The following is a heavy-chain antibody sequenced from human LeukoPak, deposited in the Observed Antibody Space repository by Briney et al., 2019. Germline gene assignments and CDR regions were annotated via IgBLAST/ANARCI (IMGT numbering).Heavy chain of an antibody. J-gene: IGHJ4*02. Sequence: SETLSLTCTVSGDSISSTNYYRGWIRQPPGKGLEWIGEINHSGSTNYNPSLKSRVTISVDTSKNQFSLKLSSVTAADTAVYYCARLIIIKRDRYGDPRTYYFDYWGQGTLVTVSS. CDR2: INHSGST. D-gene: IGHD4-17*01. CDR3: ARLIIIKRDRYGDPRTYYFDY. V-gene: IGHV4-39*07. CDR1: GDSISSTNYY.